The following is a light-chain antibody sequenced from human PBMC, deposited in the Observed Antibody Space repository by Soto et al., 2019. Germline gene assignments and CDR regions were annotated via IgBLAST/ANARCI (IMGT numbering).Light chain of an antibody. CDR3: CSYAGSSTFEV. V-gene: IGLV2-23*02. J-gene: IGLJ3*02. CDR1: SSHVGSYNL. Sequence: QSALTQPASVSGSPGQSITISCTGTSSHVGSYNLVSWYQQHPGKAPKLMIYEVSKRPSGVSNRFSGSKSGNTASLTISGLQAEDEADYYCCSYAGSSTFEVFGGGTKLTVL. CDR2: EVS.